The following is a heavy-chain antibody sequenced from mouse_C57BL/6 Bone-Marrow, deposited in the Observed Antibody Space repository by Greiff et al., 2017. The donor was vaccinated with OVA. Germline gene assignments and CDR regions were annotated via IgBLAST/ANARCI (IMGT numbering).Heavy chain of an antibody. J-gene: IGHJ3*01. CDR1: GYTFTSYG. Sequence: VKLQQSGAELARPGASVKLSCKASGYTFTSYGISWVKQRTGQGLEWIGEIYPRSGNTYYNEKFKGKATLTADKSSSTAYMELRSLTSEDSAVYFWARLRNRYYGAWVAYWGQGTLVTVSA. D-gene: IGHD2-13*01. CDR2: IYPRSGNT. CDR3: ARLRNRYYGAWVAY. V-gene: IGHV1-81*01.